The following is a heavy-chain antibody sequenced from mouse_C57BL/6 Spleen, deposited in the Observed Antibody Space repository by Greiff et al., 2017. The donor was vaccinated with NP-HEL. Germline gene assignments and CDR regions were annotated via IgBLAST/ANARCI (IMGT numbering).Heavy chain of an antibody. V-gene: IGHV1-85*01. CDR1: GYTFTSYD. J-gene: IGHJ3*01. CDR3: VLYGYDWFAY. D-gene: IGHD2-2*01. CDR2: IYPRDGST. Sequence: QVHVKQSGPELVKPGASVKLSCKASGYTFTSYDINWVKQRPGQGLEWIGWIYPRDGSTKYNEKFKGKATLTVDTSSSTAYMELHSLTSEDSAVYYCVLYGYDWFAYWGQGTLVTVSA.